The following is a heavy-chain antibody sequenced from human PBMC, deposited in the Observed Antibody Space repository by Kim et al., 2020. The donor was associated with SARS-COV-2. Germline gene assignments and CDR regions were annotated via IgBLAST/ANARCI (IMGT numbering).Heavy chain of an antibody. Sequence: YNPPLMSPVTMSVDTSKNQFSLKLTSVTAADTAVYYCARASAATGRTFDYWGQGTLVTVSS. D-gene: IGHD2-15*01. V-gene: IGHV4-4*07. CDR3: ARASAATGRTFDY. J-gene: IGHJ4*02.